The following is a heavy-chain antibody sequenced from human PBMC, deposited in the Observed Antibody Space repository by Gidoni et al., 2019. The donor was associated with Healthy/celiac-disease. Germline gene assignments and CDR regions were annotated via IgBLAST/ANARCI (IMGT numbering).Heavy chain of an antibody. J-gene: IGHJ6*02. D-gene: IGHD3-3*01. CDR1: GFTFSSYW. CDR2: INSDGCST. CDR3: AREPYYDSPPGDYYYGMDV. V-gene: IGHV3-74*01. Sequence: EVQLVESGGGLVQPGGSLRLSCAASGFTFSSYWMHWVRQAPGKGLVWVSRINSDGCSTSYADSVKGRFTISRDNAKNTLYLQMNSLRAEDTAVYYCAREPYYDSPPGDYYYGMDVWGQGTTVTVSS.